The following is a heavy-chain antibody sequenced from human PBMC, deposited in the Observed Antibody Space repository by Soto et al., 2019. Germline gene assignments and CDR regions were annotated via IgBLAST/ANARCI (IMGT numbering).Heavy chain of an antibody. Sequence: SVKVSCKASGGTFTSYGIKWVRQAPGQGLEWMGGIIPIFGTTNYAQRFQGRVMITADESTSTAYMELSNLKSEDTAVYYCARDYYDSSGYYSAFDIWGQGTMVTVSS. CDR2: IIPIFGTT. CDR1: GGTFTSYG. J-gene: IGHJ3*02. V-gene: IGHV1-69*13. D-gene: IGHD3-22*01. CDR3: ARDYYDSSGYYSAFDI.